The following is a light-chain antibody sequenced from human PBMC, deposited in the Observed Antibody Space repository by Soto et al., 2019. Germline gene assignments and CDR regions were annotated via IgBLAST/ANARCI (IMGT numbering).Light chain of an antibody. J-gene: IGKJ2*01. V-gene: IGKV3-20*01. CDR1: QSVSSSY. CDR3: QQYGSSPPNT. CDR2: GAS. Sequence: EIVLTQSPGTLSLSPGERATLSCRASQSVSSSYLAWYQTKPGQAPRLVIYGASSWATGIPDRFSGSGSGKDFALTISRLEPEDFAVYYCQQYGSSPPNTFGQGTKLEIK.